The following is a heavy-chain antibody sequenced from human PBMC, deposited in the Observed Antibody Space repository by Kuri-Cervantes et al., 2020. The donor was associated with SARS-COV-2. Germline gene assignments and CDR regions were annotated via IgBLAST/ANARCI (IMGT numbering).Heavy chain of an antibody. V-gene: IGHV3-30*02. Sequence: GGSLRLSCAASGFTFSSYGMHWVRQAPGKGLEWVAVIWYDGSNKYYADSVKGRFTISRDNSKNTLYLQMNSLRAEDTAVYYCAKDGSSSWSFNYYYYGMDVWGQGTTVTVSS. D-gene: IGHD6-13*01. CDR3: AKDGSSSWSFNYYYYGMDV. CDR2: IWYDGSNK. J-gene: IGHJ6*02. CDR1: GFTFSSYG.